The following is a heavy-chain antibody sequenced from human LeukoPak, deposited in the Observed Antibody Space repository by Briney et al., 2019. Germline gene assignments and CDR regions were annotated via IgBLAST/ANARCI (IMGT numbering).Heavy chain of an antibody. CDR1: GGSIRTYY. CDR2: SSYSGTT. J-gene: IGHJ5*02. V-gene: IGHV4-59*08. D-gene: IGHD2-21*02. CDR3: ARHNCGGDCYSGWLDP. Sequence: SETLSLTCTVSGGSIRTYYWSWIRQPPGKGLEWIGYSSYSGTTNYNPSLKSRVTISVDTSKNQFSLKLSSVTAADTAVYYCARHNCGGDCYSGWLDPWGQGTLVTVSS.